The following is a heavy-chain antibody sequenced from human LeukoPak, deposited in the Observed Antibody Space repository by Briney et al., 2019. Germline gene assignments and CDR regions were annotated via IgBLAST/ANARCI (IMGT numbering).Heavy chain of an antibody. CDR3: ARGGMRWLQLPYFDY. J-gene: IGHJ4*02. CDR2: INHSGST. Sequence: SETLTLTCAVYGGSFSGYYWSWIRQPPGKGLEWIGEINHSGSTNYNPSLKSRVTISVDTSKNQFSLKLSSVTAADAAVYYCARGGMRWLQLPYFDYWGQGTLVTVSS. CDR1: GGSFSGYY. D-gene: IGHD5-24*01. V-gene: IGHV4-34*01.